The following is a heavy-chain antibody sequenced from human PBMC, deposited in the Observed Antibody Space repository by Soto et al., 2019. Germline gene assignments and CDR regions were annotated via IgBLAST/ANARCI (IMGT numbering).Heavy chain of an antibody. J-gene: IGHJ4*02. Sequence: GESLKISCKGSGYSFTKFWIGWVRQMPGKGLEWMGIVYPGDSDTRYSPSFQGQVTISADKSISTSYLQWSSLKASDTAMYFCARHTYCGGDCYYLDSWGQGTLVTVSS. D-gene: IGHD2-21*02. CDR3: ARHTYCGGDCYYLDS. CDR1: GYSFTKFW. CDR2: VYPGDSDT. V-gene: IGHV5-51*01.